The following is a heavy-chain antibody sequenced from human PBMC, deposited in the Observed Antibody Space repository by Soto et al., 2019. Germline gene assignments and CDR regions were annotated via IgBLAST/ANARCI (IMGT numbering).Heavy chain of an antibody. CDR1: GGSISSSSYY. CDR2: IYYSGST. D-gene: IGHD3-22*01. J-gene: IGHJ3*02. Sequence: PSETLSLTXTVSGGSISSSSYYWGWIRQPPGQGLEWIGSIYYSGSTYYNPSLKSRVTISVDTSKNQFSLKLSSVTAADTAVYYCARLSITMIVVAKEAFDIWGQGTMVTVSS. V-gene: IGHV4-39*01. CDR3: ARLSITMIVVAKEAFDI.